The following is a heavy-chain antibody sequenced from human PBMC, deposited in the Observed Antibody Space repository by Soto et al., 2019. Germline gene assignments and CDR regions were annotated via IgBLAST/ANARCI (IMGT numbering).Heavy chain of an antibody. Sequence: EVQLVESGGGLVQPGGSLRLSCAVSGATFIGDWLGWVGHVPGKGLGWVATLRQDGSDDHYVDSVKGRFTISRDTAKNSLHLQMNSLRDEDTAVYYCAGCSTFGCRFDSWGQGTLVTVSS. V-gene: IGHV3-7*01. CDR2: LRQDGSDD. CDR3: AGCSTFGCRFDS. CDR1: GATFIGDW. D-gene: IGHD2-2*01. J-gene: IGHJ4*02.